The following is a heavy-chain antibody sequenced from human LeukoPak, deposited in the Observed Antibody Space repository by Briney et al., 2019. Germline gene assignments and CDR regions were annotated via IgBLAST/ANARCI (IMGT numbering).Heavy chain of an antibody. J-gene: IGHJ4*02. Sequence: PGGSLRLSCAASGFTFSSYWMHWVRHAPGKGLVWVSRINSDGSSKSYADSVKGRFTISRDSAKTSLYLQMISLRAEDTAVYYCARRLSGVTGYTYGRGIDYWGQGTLVTVSS. CDR1: GFTFSSYW. D-gene: IGHD5-18*01. V-gene: IGHV3-74*01. CDR3: ARRLSGVTGYTYGRGIDY. CDR2: INSDGSSK.